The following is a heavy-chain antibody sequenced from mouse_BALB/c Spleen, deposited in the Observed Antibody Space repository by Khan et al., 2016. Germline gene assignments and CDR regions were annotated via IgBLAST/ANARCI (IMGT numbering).Heavy chain of an antibody. CDR3: ARRDYGSSYKGFAY. V-gene: IGHV5-9*02. D-gene: IGHD1-1*01. Sequence: EVELVESGGGLVKPGGSLKLSCAASGFAFSSYDMSWVRQTPEKRLEWVATISSGGSYTYYPDSVKGRFTISRDTARNTLYLQMSSLRSEDTAVYYCARRDYGSSYKGFAYWGQGTLVTVSA. J-gene: IGHJ3*01. CDR1: GFAFSSYD. CDR2: ISSGGSYT.